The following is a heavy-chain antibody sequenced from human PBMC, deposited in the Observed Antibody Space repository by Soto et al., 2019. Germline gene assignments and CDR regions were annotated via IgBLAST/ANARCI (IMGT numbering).Heavy chain of an antibody. Sequence: EVQLVESGGGLVKPGGSLRLSCAASGFTFSNAWMSWVRQAPGKGLEWVGRIKSKTDGGTTDYAAPVKGRFTISRDDSKNTLYLQMNSLKTEDTAVYYCTKPCGGFRGVIITCYWGQGTLVTVSS. J-gene: IGHJ4*02. D-gene: IGHD3-10*01. CDR1: GFTFSNAW. V-gene: IGHV3-15*01. CDR2: IKSKTDGGTT. CDR3: TKPCGGFRGVIITCY.